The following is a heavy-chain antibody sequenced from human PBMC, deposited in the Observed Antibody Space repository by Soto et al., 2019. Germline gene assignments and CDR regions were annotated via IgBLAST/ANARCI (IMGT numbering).Heavy chain of an antibody. CDR3: AREPPHYGSGSYFRPPSYNWFDP. CDR2: IYHSGST. D-gene: IGHD3-10*01. CDR1: GGSISSSNW. J-gene: IGHJ5*02. Sequence: QVQLQESGPGLVKPSGTLSLTCAVSGGSISSSNWWSWVRQPPGKGLEWIGEIYHSGSTNYNPSLNSRVTLSVDKSKNQFSLKLSSVTAADTAVYYCAREPPHYGSGSYFRPPSYNWFDPWGQGTLVTVSS. V-gene: IGHV4-4*02.